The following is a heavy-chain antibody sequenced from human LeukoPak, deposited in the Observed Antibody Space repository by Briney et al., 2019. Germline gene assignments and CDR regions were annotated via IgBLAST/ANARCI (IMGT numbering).Heavy chain of an antibody. CDR2: FDPEDGET. CDR3: ATGGSDSSGYYYGDWFDP. V-gene: IGHV1-24*01. D-gene: IGHD3-22*01. Sequence: ASVKVSCKVSGYTLTEFSMHWVRQAPGKGLEWMGGFDPEDGETIYAQKFQGRVTMTEDTSTDTAYMELSSLRSEDTAVYYCATGGSDSSGYYYGDWFDPWGQGTLVTVSS. CDR1: GYTLTEFS. J-gene: IGHJ5*02.